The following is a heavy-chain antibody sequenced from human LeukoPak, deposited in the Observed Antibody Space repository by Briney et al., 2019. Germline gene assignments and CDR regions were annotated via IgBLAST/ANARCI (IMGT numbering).Heavy chain of an antibody. J-gene: IGHJ5*02. D-gene: IGHD3-22*01. CDR3: ARSHYYDSSGYPNWFDP. Sequence: PGGSLRLSCAASGFTFSSYGMHWVRHAPGKGLEWVAVIWYDGSNKYYADSVKGRFTISRDNSKNTLYLQTNSLRAEDTAVYYCARSHYYDSSGYPNWFDPWGQGTLVTVSS. CDR1: GFTFSSYG. V-gene: IGHV3-33*01. CDR2: IWYDGSNK.